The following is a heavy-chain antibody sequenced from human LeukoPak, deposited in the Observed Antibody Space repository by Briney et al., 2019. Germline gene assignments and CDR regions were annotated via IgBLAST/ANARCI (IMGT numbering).Heavy chain of an antibody. CDR1: GFTFSSYA. D-gene: IGHD3-10*01. J-gene: IGHJ4*02. CDR2: ISGSGGST. Sequence: GGSLRLSCAASGFTFSSYAMSWVRQAPGKGLEWVSAISGSGGSTYYADSVKGRFTISRDNSKNTLYLQMNSLRAEDTAVYYCAKGTHYYGSGSYNSDFDYWGRGTLVTVSS. V-gene: IGHV3-23*01. CDR3: AKGTHYYGSGSYNSDFDY.